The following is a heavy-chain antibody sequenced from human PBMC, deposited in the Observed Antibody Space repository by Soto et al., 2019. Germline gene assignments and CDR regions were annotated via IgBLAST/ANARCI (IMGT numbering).Heavy chain of an antibody. J-gene: IGHJ5*02. CDR2: IYYSGST. CDR1: GGSISSYY. CDR3: ARDGKYCSSTSCYRREGWFDP. V-gene: IGHV4-59*01. D-gene: IGHD2-2*02. Sequence: SETLSLTCTVSGGSISSYYWSWIRQPPGKGLEWIGYIYYSGSTNYNPSLKSRVTISVDTSKNQFSLRLSSVTAADTAVYYCARDGKYCSSTSCYRREGWFDPWGQGTLVTVSS.